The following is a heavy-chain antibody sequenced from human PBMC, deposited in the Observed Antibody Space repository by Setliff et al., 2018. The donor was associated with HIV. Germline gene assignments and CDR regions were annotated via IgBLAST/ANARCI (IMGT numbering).Heavy chain of an antibody. V-gene: IGHV3-23*01. CDR3: AKDRAGSGGSYALDF. CDR1: GFTFTTYW. J-gene: IGHJ4*01. D-gene: IGHD1-26*01. CDR2: ISGSGDKT. Sequence: PGGSLRLSCAASGFTFTTYWMSWVRQSPGKGLEWVSAISGSGDKTYYADSVKGRSTISRDNSKNTLYLQMNSLRAEDTAIYYCAKDRAGSGGSYALDFWGHGTLVTVSS.